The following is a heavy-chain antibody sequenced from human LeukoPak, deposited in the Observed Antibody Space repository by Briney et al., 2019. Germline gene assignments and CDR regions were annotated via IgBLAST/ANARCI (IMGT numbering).Heavy chain of an antibody. J-gene: IGHJ4*02. Sequence: SETLSLTCTVSVGSISSYYWSWIRQPPGKALVWVGYIYYSGSTNYNPSLKSRVTISVDASKNQFSLKVRSVTAADTAVYYCATVGGRGPDYWGQGTLVTVSS. CDR1: VGSISSYY. CDR2: IYYSGST. D-gene: IGHD3-10*01. V-gene: IGHV4-59*01. CDR3: ATVGGRGPDY.